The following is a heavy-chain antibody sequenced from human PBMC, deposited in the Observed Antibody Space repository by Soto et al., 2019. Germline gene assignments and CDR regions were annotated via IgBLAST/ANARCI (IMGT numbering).Heavy chain of an antibody. Sequence: GGSLRLSCAASGFTFNNAWMSWVRQAPGKGLEWVARVKCKTDGGAADYAAPVKGRFTISRDDSKNTLYLQMNSLKTEDTAVYYCNTGVYWGQGTLVTVSS. V-gene: IGHV3-15*01. CDR1: GFTFNNAW. CDR3: NTGVY. CDR2: VKCKTDGGAA. J-gene: IGHJ4*02.